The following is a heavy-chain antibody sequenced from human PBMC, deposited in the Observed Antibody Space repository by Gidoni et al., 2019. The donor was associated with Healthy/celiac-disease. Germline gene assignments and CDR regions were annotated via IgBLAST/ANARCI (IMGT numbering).Heavy chain of an antibody. CDR3: ARVYYDFWSGYPPRNNAFDI. J-gene: IGHJ3*02. D-gene: IGHD3-3*01. CDR1: GYTFTGNY. V-gene: IGHV1-2*05. CDR2: INPNRVGT. Sequence: QVQLVQSGAEVKKPGASVKVSCKASGYTFTGNYLHWVRQAPGPGLEWMGRINPNRVGTNYAQKFQASVTMTRDTSISTAYMELSRLRSDDTVVYYCARVYYDFWSGYPPRNNAFDIWGQGTMVTVSS.